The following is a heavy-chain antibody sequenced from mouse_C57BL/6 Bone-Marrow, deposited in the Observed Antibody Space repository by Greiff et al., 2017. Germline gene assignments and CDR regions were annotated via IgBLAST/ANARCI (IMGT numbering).Heavy chain of an antibody. CDR3: AGQGFYYDSPCAMDY. J-gene: IGHJ4*01. CDR1: GFTFSDYG. CDR2: ISNLAYSI. V-gene: IGHV5-15*01. D-gene: IGHD1-1*01. Sequence: EVTLVESGGGLVQPGGSLKLSCAASGFTFSDYGMAWVRQAPRKGPEWVAFISNLAYSIYYADTVTGRFTISRENAKNTLYLEMSSLRSEDTAMYYCAGQGFYYDSPCAMDYWGRGTSVTVSS.